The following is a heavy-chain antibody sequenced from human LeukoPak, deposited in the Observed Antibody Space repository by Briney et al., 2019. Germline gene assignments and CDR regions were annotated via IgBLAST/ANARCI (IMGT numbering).Heavy chain of an antibody. CDR1: GESFSGYY. V-gene: IGHV4-34*01. CDR3: ATSGSGGSSDGSFDI. D-gene: IGHD2-15*01. J-gene: IGHJ3*02. CDR2: INHSGST. Sequence: SETLSLTCAVHGESFSGYYWSWIRQPPGKGLEWIGEINHSGSTNYNPSLKSRVTISVDTSKNQFSLKLSSVTAADTAVYYCATSGSGGSSDGSFDIWGQGTMVTVSS.